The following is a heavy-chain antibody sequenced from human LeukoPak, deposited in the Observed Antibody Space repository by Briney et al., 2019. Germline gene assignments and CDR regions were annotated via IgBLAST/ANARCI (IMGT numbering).Heavy chain of an antibody. CDR1: GGSINSYY. V-gene: IGHV4-59*01. D-gene: IGHD3-16*01. CDR2: LYYSGST. CDR3: ARDFDTSNAYYWYFDI. J-gene: IGHJ2*01. Sequence: PSETLSLTCSVSGGSINSYYWAWIRQPPGKGLEWIGSLYYSGSTKYNPSLKSRVTILVDVYKTQFSLKLSSVTAADTALYYCARDFDTSNAYYWYFDIWGRGTPVTVSS.